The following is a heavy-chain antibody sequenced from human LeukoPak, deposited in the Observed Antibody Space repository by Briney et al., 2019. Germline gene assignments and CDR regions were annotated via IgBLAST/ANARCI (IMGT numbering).Heavy chain of an antibody. CDR1: GFTFSSYW. V-gene: IGHV3-7*04. D-gene: IGHD5-24*01. J-gene: IGHJ4*02. CDR3: VRDDRDGYNYFAY. Sequence: PGGSLKLSCAASGFTFSSYWMTWVRQAPGKGLEWVANIKEDGSEKYYVDSVKGRFTISRDNAKNSLYLQMNSLRAEDSAVYYCVRDDRDGYNYFAYWGQGTLVTVSS. CDR2: IKEDGSEK.